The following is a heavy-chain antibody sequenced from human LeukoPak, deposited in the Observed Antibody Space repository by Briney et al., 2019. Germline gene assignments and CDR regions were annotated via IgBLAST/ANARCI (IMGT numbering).Heavy chain of an antibody. V-gene: IGHV4-34*01. Sequence: SETLSLTCAVYGGSFSGYYWSWIHQPPGKGLEWIGEINHSGSTNYNPSLKSRVTISVDTSKNQFSLKLSSVTAADTAVYYCARGRGRYCSSTSCMGYFDYWGQGTLVTVSS. CDR3: ARGRGRYCSSTSCMGYFDY. D-gene: IGHD2-2*01. CDR2: INHSGST. J-gene: IGHJ4*02. CDR1: GGSFSGYY.